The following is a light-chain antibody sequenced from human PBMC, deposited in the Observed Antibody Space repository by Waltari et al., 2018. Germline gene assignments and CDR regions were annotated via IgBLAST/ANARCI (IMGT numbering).Light chain of an antibody. CDR3: CSFTSSSTWV. V-gene: IGLV2-14*03. CDR2: DVN. Sequence: QSALTQPDSVSGSPGQSITISCTGSSSDVGGYNYVPWYQQHPGKAPKLIIYDVNNRPSGLSNRFSGSKSGNRASLTISGLQAEDEADYYCCSFTSSSTWVFGGGTKLTVL. CDR1: SSDVGGYNY. J-gene: IGLJ3*02.